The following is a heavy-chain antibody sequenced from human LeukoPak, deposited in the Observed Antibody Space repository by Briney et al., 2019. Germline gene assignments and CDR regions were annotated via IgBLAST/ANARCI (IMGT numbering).Heavy chain of an antibody. V-gene: IGHV3-20*01. Sequence: PGGSLRLSCAASGFTFDDYGMSWVRQAPGKGLEWVSGINWNGGSTGYADSVKGRFTISRDNAKNSLYLQMNSLRAEDTALYHCAREEGVAIFGVVYNWFAPWGQGTLVTVSS. CDR1: GFTFDDYG. CDR2: INWNGGST. D-gene: IGHD3-3*01. J-gene: IGHJ5*02. CDR3: AREEGVAIFGVVYNWFAP.